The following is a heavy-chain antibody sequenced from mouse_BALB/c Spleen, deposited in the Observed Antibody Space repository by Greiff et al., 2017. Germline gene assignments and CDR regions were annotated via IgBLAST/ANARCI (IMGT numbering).Heavy chain of an antibody. J-gene: IGHJ2*01. CDR3: VRHYGLLFDY. CDR1: GFTFNTYA. V-gene: IGHV10-1*02. CDR2: IRSKSNNYAT. Sequence: EAGGGLVQPKGSLKLSCAASGFTFNTYAMNWVRQAPGKGLEWVARIRSKSNNYATYYADSVKDRFTISRDDSQSMLYLQMNNLKTEDTAMYYCVRHYGLLFDYWGQGTTLTVSS. D-gene: IGHD1-1*01.